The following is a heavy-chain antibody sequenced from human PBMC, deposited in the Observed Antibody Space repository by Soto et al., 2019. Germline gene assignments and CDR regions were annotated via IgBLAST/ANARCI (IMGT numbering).Heavy chain of an antibody. CDR1: GGSISSGGYY. CDR2: IYYSGST. CDR3: ARARIVVVPAARPYYYYYGMDV. V-gene: IGHV4-31*03. J-gene: IGHJ6*02. Sequence: QVQLQESGPGLVKPSQTLSLTCTVSGGSISSGGYYWSWIRQHPGKGLEWIGYIYYSGSTYYNPSLKSRVTISVDTSKNQFSLKLSSVTAADTAVYYCARARIVVVPAARPYYYYYGMDVWGQGTTVTVSS. D-gene: IGHD2-2*01.